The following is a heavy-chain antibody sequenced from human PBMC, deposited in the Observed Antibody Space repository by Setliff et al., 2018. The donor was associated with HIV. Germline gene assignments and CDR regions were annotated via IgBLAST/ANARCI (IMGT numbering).Heavy chain of an antibody. J-gene: IGHJ1*01. D-gene: IGHD3-22*01. CDR1: GVTFNYSF. CDR2: VVPTIHEA. CDR3: ARGADASGYFYREYFQH. V-gene: IGHV1-69*13. Sequence: SVKVCCKASGVTFNYSFITWVRQAPGQGLEWMGGVVPTIHEATYAQKFQGRVTITADESATTVYMEMSGLTSEDTAIYYCARGADASGYFYREYFQHWGQGTLVTVSS.